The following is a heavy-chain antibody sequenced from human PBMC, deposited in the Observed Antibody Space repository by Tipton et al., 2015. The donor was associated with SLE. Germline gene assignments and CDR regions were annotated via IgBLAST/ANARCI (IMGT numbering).Heavy chain of an antibody. J-gene: IGHJ5*02. CDR3: ASTGGTDSNWFDP. D-gene: IGHD2-15*01. Sequence: QLVQSGAEVKKPGSSVKVSCRASGGTFSSYGITWVRQAPGQGLAWMGAIIPMFGTANYAQDFQGRVTITADESTSTAYMELTSLRSDDTAVYYCASTGGTDSNWFDPWGQGTLVTVSS. V-gene: IGHV1-69*01. CDR1: GGTFSSYG. CDR2: IIPMFGTA.